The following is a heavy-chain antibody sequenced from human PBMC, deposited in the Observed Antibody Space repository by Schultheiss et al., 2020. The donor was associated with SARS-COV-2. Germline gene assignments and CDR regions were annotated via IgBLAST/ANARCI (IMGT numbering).Heavy chain of an antibody. J-gene: IGHJ4*02. V-gene: IGHV6-1*01. CDR3: ARDRSGSGTPFAY. Sequence: SETLSLTCAISGDSVSSNSAAWNWIRQSPSRGLEWLGRTYYRSTWYNDYAESVKSRITINPDTSKNQFSLKLDSVTAADTAVYYCARDRSGSGTPFAYWGQGTLVTVSS. D-gene: IGHD2-15*01. CDR1: GDSVSSNSAA. CDR2: TYYRSTWYN.